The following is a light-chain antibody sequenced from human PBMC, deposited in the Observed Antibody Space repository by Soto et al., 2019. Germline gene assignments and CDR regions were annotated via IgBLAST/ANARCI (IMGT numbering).Light chain of an antibody. CDR3: SSFGGSNPVV. CDR1: SSDVGGYNY. Sequence: QSVLTQPPSASGSPGQSVTISCTGTSSDVGGYNYVSWYQQHPGKAPKLIIYEVSKRPPGVPDHCSGSKSGNTASLTVSGLQSDDEADYYCSSFGGSNPVVFGGGTKLTVL. CDR2: EVS. V-gene: IGLV2-8*01. J-gene: IGLJ2*01.